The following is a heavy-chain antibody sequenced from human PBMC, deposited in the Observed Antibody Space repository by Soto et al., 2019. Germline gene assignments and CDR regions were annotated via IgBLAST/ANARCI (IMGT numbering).Heavy chain of an antibody. D-gene: IGHD3-22*01. V-gene: IGHV3-13*01. CDR1: GFTFSSYD. CDR3: ARARTGHYDSSGSYFFDY. Sequence: EVQLVESGGGLVQPGVSLRLSCAASGFTFSSYDMHWVRQATGKGLEWVSAIGTAGDTYYPGSVKGRFTISRENAKNSLYLQMNSLRAEDTAVYYCARARTGHYDSSGSYFFDYWGQGTLVNVSS. J-gene: IGHJ4*02. CDR2: IGTAGDT.